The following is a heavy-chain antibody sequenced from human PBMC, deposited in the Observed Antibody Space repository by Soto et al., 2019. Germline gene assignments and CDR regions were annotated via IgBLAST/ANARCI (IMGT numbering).Heavy chain of an antibody. CDR1: GGTFSSYA. D-gene: IGHD5-18*01. CDR2: IIPIFGTS. V-gene: IGHV1-69*01. CDR3: ATSIQYNYGLRPTYYFDY. Sequence: VQLVQSGAEVKKPGSSVKVSCKASGGTFSSYAISWVRQAPGQGLEWMGGIIPIFGTSTYAHKFQGRVTLTADESTGTASMELSSLRSEDTAVYYCATSIQYNYGLRPTYYFDYWGQGTLVTVSS. J-gene: IGHJ4*02.